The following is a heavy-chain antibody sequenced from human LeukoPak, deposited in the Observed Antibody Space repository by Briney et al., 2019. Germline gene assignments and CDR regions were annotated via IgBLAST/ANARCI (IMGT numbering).Heavy chain of an antibody. D-gene: IGHD5-24*01. J-gene: IGHJ4*02. V-gene: IGHV3-30*19. CDR2: ISYDGSNK. Sequence: PGRSLRLSCAASGFTFSSYGMHWVRQAPGKGLEWVAVISYDGSNKYYADSVKGRFTISRDNSKNTLYLQMNSLRAEDTAVYYCARALPVEMATIDYWGQGTLVTVSS. CDR3: ARALPVEMATIDY. CDR1: GFTFSSYG.